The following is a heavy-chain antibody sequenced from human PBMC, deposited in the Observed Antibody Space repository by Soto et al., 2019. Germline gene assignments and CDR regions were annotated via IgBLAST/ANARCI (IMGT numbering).Heavy chain of an antibody. Sequence: QVQLVQSGAEVKKPGSSVKVSCKASGGTFSSYAISWVRQAPGQGLEWMGGIIPIFGTADYAQKFQGRVTITAXEXTXTXHMEMSSLRSEETAVYYCASPPIVATIVNYYYGMDVWGQGTTVTVSS. D-gene: IGHD5-12*01. J-gene: IGHJ6*02. V-gene: IGHV1-69*12. CDR2: IIPIFGTA. CDR3: ASPPIVATIVNYYYGMDV. CDR1: GGTFSSYA.